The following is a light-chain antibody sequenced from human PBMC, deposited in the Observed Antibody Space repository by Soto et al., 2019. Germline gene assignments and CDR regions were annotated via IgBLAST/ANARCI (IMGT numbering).Light chain of an antibody. J-gene: IGKJ1*01. V-gene: IGKV3-15*01. CDR2: GAS. Sequence: EIVMTQSPATLSVSPGERATLPCRASQSVSSNLAWYQQKPGQAPRLLIYGASTRATGIPARFSGSGSGTEFTLTISSLQSEDFAVYYCQQYNNWPPWTFGQGTK. CDR1: QSVSSN. CDR3: QQYNNWPPWT.